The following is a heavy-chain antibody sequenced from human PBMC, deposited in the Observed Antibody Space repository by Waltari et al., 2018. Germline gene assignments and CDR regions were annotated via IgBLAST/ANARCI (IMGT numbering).Heavy chain of an antibody. D-gene: IGHD2-15*01. CDR1: GGSISRYS. CDR2: IYYSGST. Sequence: QVQLQESGPGLVKPSETLSLTCPVPGGSISRYSGSWIRQPPGKGLEWIGYIYYSGSTNYNPSLKSRVTISVDTSKNQFSLKLSSVTAADTAVYYCAREGYCSGGSCRIDYWGQGTLVTVSS. V-gene: IGHV4-59*01. J-gene: IGHJ4*02. CDR3: AREGYCSGGSCRIDY.